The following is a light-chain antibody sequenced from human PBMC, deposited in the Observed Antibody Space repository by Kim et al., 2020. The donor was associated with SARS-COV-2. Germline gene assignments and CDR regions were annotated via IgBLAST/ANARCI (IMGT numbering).Light chain of an antibody. CDR1: NIRNKN. CDR2: RDS. V-gene: IGLV3-9*01. CDR3: QVWDSSTWV. J-gene: IGLJ3*02. Sequence: SVALGQTARITCGGDNIRNKNVHWYQQKPGQAPVLVIYRDSSRPSGIPERFSASNSGNTATLTISRAQAGDEADYHCQVWDSSTWVFGGGTQLTVL.